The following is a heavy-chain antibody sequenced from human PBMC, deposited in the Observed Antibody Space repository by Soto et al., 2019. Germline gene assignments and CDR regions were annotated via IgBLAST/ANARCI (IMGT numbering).Heavy chain of an antibody. CDR1: GGSISSSSYY. CDR2: IYYSGST. CDR3: ARLGYYDILTGYYAHFDY. J-gene: IGHJ4*02. D-gene: IGHD3-9*01. V-gene: IGHV4-39*01. Sequence: PSETLSLTCTVSGGSISSSSYYWGWIRQPPGKGLEWIGSIYYSGSTYYNPSLKSRVTISVDTSKNQFSLKLSSVTAADTAVYYCARLGYYDILTGYYAHFDYWGQGTLVTVSS.